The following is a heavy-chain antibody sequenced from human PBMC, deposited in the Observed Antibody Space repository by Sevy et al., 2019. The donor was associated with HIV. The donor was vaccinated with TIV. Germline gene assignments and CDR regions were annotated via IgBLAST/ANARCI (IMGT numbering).Heavy chain of an antibody. V-gene: IGHV3-30-3*01. CDR2: ISYDGSNK. CDR1: GFTFSSYA. D-gene: IGHD1-26*01. CDR3: ARVPSAGGSYYTDY. Sequence: GGSLRPSCAASGFTFSSYAMHWVRQAPGKGLEWVAVISYDGSNKYYADSVKGRFTISRYNSKNTLYRQMNRLRAEYTAVYYCARVPSAGGSYYTDYWGQGTLVTVSS. J-gene: IGHJ4*02.